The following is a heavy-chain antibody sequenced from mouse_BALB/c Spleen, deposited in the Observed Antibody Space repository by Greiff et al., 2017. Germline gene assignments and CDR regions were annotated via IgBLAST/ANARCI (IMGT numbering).Heavy chain of an antibody. CDR2: IDPSDSET. J-gene: IGHJ1*01. CDR1: GYSFTSYW. CDR3: ARGRTASYWYFDV. V-gene: IGHV1S126*01. Sequence: VKLQESGPQLVRPGASVKISCKASGYSFTSYWMHWVKQRPGQGLEWIGMIDPSDSETRLNQKFKDKATLTVDKSSSTAYMQLSSPTSEDSAVYYCARGRTASYWYFDVWGAGTTVTVSS. D-gene: IGHD1-2*01.